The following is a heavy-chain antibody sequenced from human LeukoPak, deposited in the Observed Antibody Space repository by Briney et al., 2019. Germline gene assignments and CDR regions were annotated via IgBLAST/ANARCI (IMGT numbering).Heavy chain of an antibody. CDR2: ISSSSSYI. CDR1: GFTFSSYS. CDR3: ARDGVYSSGWYAYGAFDI. Sequence: GGSLRLSCAASGFTFSSYSMNWVRQAPGKGLEWVSSISSSSSYIYYADSVKGRFTISRDNAKNSLYLQMNSLRAEDTAVYYCARDGVYSSGWYAYGAFDIWGQGTMVTVSS. D-gene: IGHD6-19*01. V-gene: IGHV3-21*01. J-gene: IGHJ3*02.